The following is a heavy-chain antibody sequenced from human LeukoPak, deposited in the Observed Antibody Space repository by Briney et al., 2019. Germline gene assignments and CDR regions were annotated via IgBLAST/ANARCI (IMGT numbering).Heavy chain of an antibody. D-gene: IGHD5-24*01. Sequence: SQTLSLTCAISGDSVSSNSAAWNWIRQSPSIGLEGLVRTYYRSKWYNDYAVSVKSRITITPAPSKTQSSLQLNSVPPEDTAVYYCARQRDGLNYYEYWGQGTLVTVSS. CDR1: GDSVSSNSAA. V-gene: IGHV6-1*01. CDR3: ARQRDGLNYYEY. J-gene: IGHJ4*02. CDR2: TYYRSKWYN.